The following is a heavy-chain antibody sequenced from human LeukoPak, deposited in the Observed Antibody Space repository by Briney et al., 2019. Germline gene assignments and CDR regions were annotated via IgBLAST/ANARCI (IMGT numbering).Heavy chain of an antibody. Sequence: PSETLSLICDVSGYSISYGYSWVWVRQPPGKGLEWMGIISHLGASLYKSSKSSLKSRVTMSVDTSKNQFSLRLNSVTAADTAVYFCARGLCISRPDYVDVWGNGTTVTVSS. CDR2: ISHLGASL. CDR1: GYSISYGYS. V-gene: IGHV4-38-2*01. CDR3: ARGLCISRPDYVDV. D-gene: IGHD1-14*01. J-gene: IGHJ6*03.